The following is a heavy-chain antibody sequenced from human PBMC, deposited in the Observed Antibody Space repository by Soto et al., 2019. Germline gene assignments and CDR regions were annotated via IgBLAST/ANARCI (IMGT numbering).Heavy chain of an antibody. Sequence: QVQLQEPGPRLVEPSQTLSLTCTVSGGSISSGDYYWSWIRQPPVTGLEWIGHIYHSGSTYINPSLKSRVTISVDMSKNQFSLKVNSVTAADTAVYYCARGPSGDKVDYWGQVTLVTVSS. CDR2: IYHSGST. J-gene: IGHJ4*02. CDR1: GGSISSGDYY. D-gene: IGHD1-26*01. CDR3: ARGPSGDKVDY. V-gene: IGHV4-30-4*01.